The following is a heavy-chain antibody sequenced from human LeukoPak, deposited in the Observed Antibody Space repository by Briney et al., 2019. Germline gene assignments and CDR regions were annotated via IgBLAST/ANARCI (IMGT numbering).Heavy chain of an antibody. V-gene: IGHV4-59*01. J-gene: IGHJ3*02. CDR2: IYYSGST. CDR3: ARETRLHSGSYSNDAFDI. Sequence: SETLSLTCTASGGSISSYYWSWIRQPPGKGLECIGYIYYSGSTNYNPSLKSRVTISVDTSKNQFSLKLSSVTAADTAVYYCARETRLHSGSYSNDAFDIWGQGTMVTVSS. D-gene: IGHD1-26*01. CDR1: GGSISSYY.